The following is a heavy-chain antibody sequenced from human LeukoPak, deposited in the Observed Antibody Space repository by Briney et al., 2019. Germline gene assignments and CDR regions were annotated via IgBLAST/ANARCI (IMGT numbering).Heavy chain of an antibody. Sequence: VASVKVSCKASGGTFSSYAISWVRQAPGQGLEWMGGIIPIFGTANYAQKFQGRVTITTDESTSTAYMELSSLRSEDTAVYYCAVGCTSCYKSHWFDPWGQGTLVTVSS. V-gene: IGHV1-69*05. CDR3: AVGCTSCYKSHWFDP. CDR1: GGTFSSYA. CDR2: IIPIFGTA. D-gene: IGHD2-2*02. J-gene: IGHJ5*02.